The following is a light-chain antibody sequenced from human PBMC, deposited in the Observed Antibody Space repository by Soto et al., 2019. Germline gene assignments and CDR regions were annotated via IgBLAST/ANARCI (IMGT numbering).Light chain of an antibody. CDR1: NNNVGGSKL. J-gene: IGLJ2*01. CDR2: DST. Sequence: QSALTQPASVSGSPGQRITISCTGTNNNVGGSKLVSWYQQHPGKVPKVVISDSTKRPSGVPNRFSGSKSGNTASLTISGLQAEDEAYYYCWSYAGNSIFVFGGGTKLTVL. V-gene: IGLV2-23*03. CDR3: WSYAGNSIFV.